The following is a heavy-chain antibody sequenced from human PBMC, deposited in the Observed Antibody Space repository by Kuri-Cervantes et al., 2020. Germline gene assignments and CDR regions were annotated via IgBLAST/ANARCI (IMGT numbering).Heavy chain of an antibody. D-gene: IGHD6-13*01. CDR3: ARRPMYSRGLYYAFDN. J-gene: IGHJ3*02. CDR2: IYPGDTDT. V-gene: IGHV5-51*01. Sequence: KVSCKGSGYSFTSYWIGWVRQMPGKGLEWMGMIYPGDTDTRYSPTFQGQVTISDDKSISTAYLQWSSLKASDTAMYYCARRPMYSRGLYYAFDNWGQGTMVTVSS. CDR1: GYSFTSYW.